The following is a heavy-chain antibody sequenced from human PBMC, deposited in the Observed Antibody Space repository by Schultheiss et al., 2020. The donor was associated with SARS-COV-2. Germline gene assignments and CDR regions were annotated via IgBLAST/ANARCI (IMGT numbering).Heavy chain of an antibody. Sequence: SETLSLTCTVSGGSISSGGYSWGWIRQPPGKGLEWIGYIHYTGSTNYNPSLKSRVTISVDTSKNQFSLKLSSVTAADTAVYYCARVWNYEVVDYWGQGTLVTVSS. CDR2: IHYTGST. D-gene: IGHD1-7*01. CDR3: ARVWNYEVVDY. V-gene: IGHV4-61*08. J-gene: IGHJ4*02. CDR1: GGSISSGGYS.